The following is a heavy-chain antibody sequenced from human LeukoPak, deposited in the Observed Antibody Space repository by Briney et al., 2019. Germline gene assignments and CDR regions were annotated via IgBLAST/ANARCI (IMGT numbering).Heavy chain of an antibody. CDR3: ASPRSYYDSSGYYIS. D-gene: IGHD3-22*01. Sequence: PSETLSLTCTVSGGSISSYYWSWIRQPPGKGLEWIGYIYYSGSTNYNPSLKSRVTISVDTSKNQFSLKLSSVTAADTAVYYCASPRSYYDSSGYYISWGQGTLVTVSS. CDR1: GGSISSYY. J-gene: IGHJ5*02. CDR2: IYYSGST. V-gene: IGHV4-59*01.